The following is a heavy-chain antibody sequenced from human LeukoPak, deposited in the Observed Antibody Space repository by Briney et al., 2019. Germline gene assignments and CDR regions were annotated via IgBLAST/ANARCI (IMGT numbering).Heavy chain of an antibody. V-gene: IGHV3-21*01. J-gene: IGHJ4*02. D-gene: IGHD2-15*01. Sequence: GGSLTHSCPATGFTLSCYIMYWVGQAPGKGLEGVSFISSSSSYIYYADSVKGRFTISRDNAKNSLYLQMNSLRAEDTAVYYCARNSDWGCSGGTCYNYEGYWGQGTLVTVSS. CDR2: ISSSSSYI. CDR1: GFTLSCYI. CDR3: ARNSDWGCSGGTCYNYEGY.